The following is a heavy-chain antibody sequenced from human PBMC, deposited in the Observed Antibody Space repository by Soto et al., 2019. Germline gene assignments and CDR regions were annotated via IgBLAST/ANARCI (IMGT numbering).Heavy chain of an antibody. CDR2: FDPEDGET. J-gene: IGHJ4*02. CDR3: ATDLVVGAAAGPLGY. V-gene: IGHV1-24*01. D-gene: IGHD6-13*01. CDR1: GYTLTELS. Sequence: ASVKVSCKVSGYTLTELSMHWVRQAPGKGLEWMGGFDPEDGETIYAQKFQGRVTMTEDTSTDTAYMELSSLRSEDTAVYYCATDLVVGAAAGPLGYWGQGTLVIVPQ.